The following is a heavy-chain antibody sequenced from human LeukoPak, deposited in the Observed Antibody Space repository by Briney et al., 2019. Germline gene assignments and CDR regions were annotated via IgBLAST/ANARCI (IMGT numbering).Heavy chain of an antibody. Sequence: GGSLRLSCAASGFTFSDYYMSWIRQAPGKGLEWVSYISSSGSTIYYADSVKGRFTISRDNAKNSLYLQMNSLRAEDTAVYYCARGKSEFSQNWFDPWGQGTLVTVSS. D-gene: IGHD3-10*01. CDR3: ARGKSEFSQNWFDP. CDR2: ISSSGSTI. V-gene: IGHV3-11*01. J-gene: IGHJ5*02. CDR1: GFTFSDYY.